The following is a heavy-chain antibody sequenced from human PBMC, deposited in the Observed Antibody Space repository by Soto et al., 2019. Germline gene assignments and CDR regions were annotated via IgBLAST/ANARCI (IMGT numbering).Heavy chain of an antibody. D-gene: IGHD2-2*01. CDR1: GGFNSYS. J-gene: IGHJ5*02. V-gene: IGHV1-69*06. CDR2: FIPIFATP. CDR3: ARGGPVIIPAASNCFDP. Sequence: QVQLVQSGAAVKTPGSSVKVSCKGSGGFNSYSISWVRQAPGQEPEWMGGFIPIFATPTYAQKFQGRVTITLDKSTSTAYMEPSRLTSADTLVYYCARGGPVIIPAASNCFDPWGQGTLVSLSS.